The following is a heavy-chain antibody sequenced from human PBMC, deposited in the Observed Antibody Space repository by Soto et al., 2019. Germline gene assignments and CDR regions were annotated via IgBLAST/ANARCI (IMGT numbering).Heavy chain of an antibody. J-gene: IGHJ5*02. CDR1: GGSISHYH. Sequence: QLQLQESGPGLVKPSETLSLTCTVSGGSISHYHWNWIRQAPGKGMEWIGCIFYNGSTHYNPSLTSRVTISVDMSKNRLSLTLTSVTAADTAVYYCARSFYPWGQGTLVTVSS. CDR2: IFYNGST. V-gene: IGHV4-59*01. CDR3: ARSFYP.